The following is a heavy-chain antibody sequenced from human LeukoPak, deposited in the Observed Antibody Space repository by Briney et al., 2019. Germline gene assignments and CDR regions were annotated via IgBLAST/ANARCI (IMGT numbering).Heavy chain of an antibody. CDR3: ARVGYYGSGSYYDFDY. V-gene: IGHV4-38-2*01. J-gene: IGHJ4*02. Sequence: SETLSLTCAVSGYSLSSGYYWGWIRPPPGKGLEWIGSIYHSGSTYYNPSLKSRVTISVDTSKNQFSLKLSSVTAADTAVYYCARVGYYGSGSYYDFDYWGQGTLVTVSS. CDR1: GYSLSSGYY. CDR2: IYHSGST. D-gene: IGHD3-10*01.